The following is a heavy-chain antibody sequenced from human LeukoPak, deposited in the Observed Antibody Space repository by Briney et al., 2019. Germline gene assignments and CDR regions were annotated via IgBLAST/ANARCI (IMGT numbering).Heavy chain of an antibody. J-gene: IGHJ3*02. CDR1: GGSFSGYY. CDR3: ARSQTRNGYSYGFYRGLAI. Sequence: PSETLSLTCAVYGGSFSGYYWSWIRQPPGKGLEWIGEINHSGSTNYNPSLKSRVTISVGTSKNQFSLKLSSVTAADTAVYYCARSQTRNGYSYGFYRGLAIWGQGTMVTVSS. V-gene: IGHV4-34*01. CDR2: INHSGST. D-gene: IGHD5-18*01.